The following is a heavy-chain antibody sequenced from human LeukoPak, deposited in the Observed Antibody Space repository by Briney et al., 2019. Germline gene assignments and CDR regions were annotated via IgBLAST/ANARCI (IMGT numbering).Heavy chain of an antibody. D-gene: IGHD1-26*01. Sequence: SETLSLTCTVSGGSISSYYWNWIRQHPGKGLEWIGNIYYSGSTYYNPSLKSRVTISVDTSKNQFSLKLSSVTAADTAVYYCARHGTLGSTTYPLDYWGQGTLVTVSS. J-gene: IGHJ4*02. CDR3: ARHGTLGSTTYPLDY. V-gene: IGHV4-59*06. CDR2: IYYSGST. CDR1: GGSISSYY.